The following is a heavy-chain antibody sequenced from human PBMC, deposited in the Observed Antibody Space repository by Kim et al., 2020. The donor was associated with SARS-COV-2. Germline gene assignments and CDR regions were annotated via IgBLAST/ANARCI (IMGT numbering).Heavy chain of an antibody. J-gene: IGHJ5*02. Sequence: SETLSLTCTVSGGSISSYYWSWIRQPPGKGLEWIGYIYYSGSTNYNPSLKSRVTISVDTSKNQFSLKLSSVTAADTAVYYCARAGYSGYDWETYQTVEPMNFDPWGQGTLVTVSS. CDR1: GGSISSYY. CDR2: IYYSGST. V-gene: IGHV4-59*01. CDR3: ARAGYSGYDWETYQTVEPMNFDP. D-gene: IGHD5-12*01.